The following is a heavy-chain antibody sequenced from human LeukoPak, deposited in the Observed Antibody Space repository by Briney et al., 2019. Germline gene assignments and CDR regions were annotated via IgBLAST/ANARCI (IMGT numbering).Heavy chain of an antibody. CDR2: IYYSGCT. CDR1: GGSFSTDY. CDR3: ARGASIAARGGEE. Sequence: SETLSLTCTVSGGSFSTDYWSWIRQPPGKGLEGIGYIYYSGCTNYNPSLKSRVTISVDTSKNLFSLNLSAVTAADTAVYYCARGASIAARGGEEWGEGTLVTVSS. D-gene: IGHD6-6*01. V-gene: IGHV4-59*01. J-gene: IGHJ4*02.